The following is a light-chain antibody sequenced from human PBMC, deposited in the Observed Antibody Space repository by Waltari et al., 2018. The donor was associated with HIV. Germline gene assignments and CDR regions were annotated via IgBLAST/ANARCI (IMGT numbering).Light chain of an antibody. J-gene: IGLJ3*02. V-gene: IGLV2-14*02. Sequence: QSALTQPASVSGSPGQSVTISCTGTSTNVGGYNLVSWYQQPPDKAPKLVIFDANTRPSGIPFRFSASKSGNTASLTISGLQPEDEADYYCCSYMSGSTLVFGGGTKVIV. CDR3: CSYMSGSTLV. CDR1: STNVGGYNL. CDR2: DAN.